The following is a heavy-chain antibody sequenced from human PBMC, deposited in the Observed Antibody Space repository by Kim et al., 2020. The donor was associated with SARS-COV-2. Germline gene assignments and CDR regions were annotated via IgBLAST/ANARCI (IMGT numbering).Heavy chain of an antibody. CDR3: TSRCSTMMACAD. CDR2: T. V-gene: IGHV3-73*01. J-gene: IGHJ4*02. Sequence: TEYAESVKGRFTNSRDDSENTAYLQMSSLKTEHTAVYYCTSRCSTMMACADWGQGTLVTVSS. D-gene: IGHD3-22*01.